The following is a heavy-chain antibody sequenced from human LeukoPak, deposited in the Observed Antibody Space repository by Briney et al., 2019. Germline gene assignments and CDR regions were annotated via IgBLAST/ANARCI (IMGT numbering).Heavy chain of an antibody. V-gene: IGHV1-69*06. CDR2: ISPIFGTA. J-gene: IGHJ3*02. CDR3: ASEVRFGGAFDI. Sequence: SVKVSCKASGGTFSSYAFNWVRQAPAEGLEWMGGISPIFGTANYAQKFQGRVMITADKSTSTDYMELSSVRSEDTAVYYCASEVRFGGAFDIWGQGTMVTVSS. D-gene: IGHD4-23*01. CDR1: GGTFSSYA.